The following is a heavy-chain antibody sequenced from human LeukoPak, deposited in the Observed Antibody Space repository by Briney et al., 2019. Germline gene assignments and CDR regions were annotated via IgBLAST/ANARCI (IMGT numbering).Heavy chain of an antibody. CDR3: ARSYYDSSGYYSGIDY. D-gene: IGHD3-22*01. J-gene: IGHJ4*02. CDR2: ISSSSSYI. V-gene: IGHV3-21*01. Sequence: PGGSLRLSCAASGFTFSSYSMNWVRQAPGKGLEWVSSISSSSSYIYYADSVKGRFTISRDNSKNTLYLQMNSLRAEDTAVYYCARSYYDSSGYYSGIDYWGQGTLVTVSS. CDR1: GFTFSSYS.